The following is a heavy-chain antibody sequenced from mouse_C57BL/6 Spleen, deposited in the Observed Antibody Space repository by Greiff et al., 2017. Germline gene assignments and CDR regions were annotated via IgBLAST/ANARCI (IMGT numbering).Heavy chain of an antibody. CDR2: ISYDGSN. V-gene: IGHV3-6*01. D-gene: IGHD2-13*01. Sequence: EVQLQESGPGLVKPSQSLSLTCSVTGYSITSGYYWNWIRQFPGNKLEWMGYISYDGSNNYNPSLKNRISITRDTSNNQFFLKLNTLTTEDTATYYCARGAMGGDYLGDYWGQGTLVTVSS. CDR3: ARGAMGGDYLGDY. J-gene: IGHJ4*01. CDR1: GYSITSGYY.